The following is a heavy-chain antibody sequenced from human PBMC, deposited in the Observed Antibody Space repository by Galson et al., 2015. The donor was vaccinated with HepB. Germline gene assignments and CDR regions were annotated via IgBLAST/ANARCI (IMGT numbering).Heavy chain of an antibody. Sequence: SLRLSCAASGFTFSNAWMNWVRQAPGKGLEWVGRIKSKTDGGTTDYAAPVKGRFTISRDDSKNTLYLQMNSLKTEDTAVYYCTRDSGYDYYYYYMDVWGKGTTVTVSS. CDR1: GFTFSNAW. J-gene: IGHJ6*03. V-gene: IGHV3-15*07. CDR2: IKSKTDGGTT. D-gene: IGHD5-12*01. CDR3: TRDSGYDYYYYYMDV.